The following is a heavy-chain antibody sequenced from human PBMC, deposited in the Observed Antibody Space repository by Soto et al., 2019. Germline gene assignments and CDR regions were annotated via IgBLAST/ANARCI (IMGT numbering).Heavy chain of an antibody. CDR1: GFTFSSYW. CDR3: ARLPNKSPQN. Sequence: EVHLVESGGGLVRPGGSPRLSCAASGFTFSSYWMHWVRQAPGKGLVWVSSISTDASSTSYADPVKGRFTISRDNAKNTLYLQMNSVRAEDTAVYYCARLPNKSPQNWGQGTLVIVSP. V-gene: IGHV3-74*01. CDR2: ISTDASST. J-gene: IGHJ1*01.